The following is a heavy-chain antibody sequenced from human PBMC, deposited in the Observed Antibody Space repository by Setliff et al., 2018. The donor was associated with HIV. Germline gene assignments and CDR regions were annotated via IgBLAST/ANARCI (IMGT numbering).Heavy chain of an antibody. Sequence: SETLSLTCTVSGGSISSGGSYWSWIRQHPGKGLEWIGFIYYSGSTYHNPSLKSRVTISVDTSKNQFSLKLNSVTAADTAVYYCARAKSLVRGVNYFDYWGQGTLVTVSS. V-gene: IGHV4-31*02. J-gene: IGHJ4*02. D-gene: IGHD3-10*01. CDR2: IYYSGST. CDR1: GGSISSGGSY. CDR3: ARAKSLVRGVNYFDY.